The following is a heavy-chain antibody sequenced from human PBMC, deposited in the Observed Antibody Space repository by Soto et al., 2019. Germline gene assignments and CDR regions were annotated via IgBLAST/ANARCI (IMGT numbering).Heavy chain of an antibody. J-gene: IGHJ4*02. CDR1: GFTFSMFA. V-gene: IGHV3-23*01. CDR2: ISGSGERT. Sequence: EVQLLESGGGLVQPGGSLRLSCAASGFTFSMFAMTWVRQAPGKGLEWVSAISGSGERTYYADSVKGRFTISRDNSKNTLSLQMINLRAEDTAVYYCAGGSYWGQGTLVTVSS. CDR3: AGGSY.